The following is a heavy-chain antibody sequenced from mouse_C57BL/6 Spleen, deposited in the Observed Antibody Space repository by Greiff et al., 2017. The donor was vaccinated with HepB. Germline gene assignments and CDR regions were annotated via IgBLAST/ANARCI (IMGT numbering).Heavy chain of an antibody. V-gene: IGHV5-16*01. CDR1: GFTFSDYY. J-gene: IGHJ2*01. D-gene: IGHD1-1*01. Sequence: EVHLVESEGGLVQPGSSMKLSCTASGFTFSDYYMAWVRQVPEKGLEWVANINYDGSSTYYLDSLKSRFIISRDNAKNILYMQMSSLKSEDTATYYCARAGTVAPDYWGQGTTLTVSS. CDR3: ARAGTVAPDY. CDR2: INYDGSST.